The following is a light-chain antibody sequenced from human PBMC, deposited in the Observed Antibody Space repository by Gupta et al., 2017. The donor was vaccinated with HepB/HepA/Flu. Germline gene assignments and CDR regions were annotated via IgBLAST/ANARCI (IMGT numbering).Light chain of an antibody. CDR3: LQDYNYPWT. J-gene: IGKJ1*01. Sequence: AIQMTQSPSALSASVGDRITITCRASQAIRNDLGWYQQKPGKAPKLLIYAASRLQSGVPSRFSGSRSGTHFTLIISSLQPEDSATYYCLQDYNYPWTVGQGTRVEIK. CDR2: AAS. CDR1: QAIRND. V-gene: IGKV1-6*01.